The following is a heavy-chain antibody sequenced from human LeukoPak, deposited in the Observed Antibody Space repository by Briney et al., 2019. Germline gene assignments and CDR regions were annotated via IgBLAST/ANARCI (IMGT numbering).Heavy chain of an antibody. CDR2: INPNSGGT. J-gene: IGHJ4*02. Sequence: VASVKVSCKASGYTFTGYYMHWVRQAPGQGLEWMGWINPNSGGTNYAQKFQGRVTMTRDTSISTAYMELSRLRSDDTAVYYCARDFWAIAAAGISPVDYWGQGTLVTVSS. V-gene: IGHV1-2*02. D-gene: IGHD6-13*01. CDR1: GYTFTGYY. CDR3: ARDFWAIAAAGISPVDY.